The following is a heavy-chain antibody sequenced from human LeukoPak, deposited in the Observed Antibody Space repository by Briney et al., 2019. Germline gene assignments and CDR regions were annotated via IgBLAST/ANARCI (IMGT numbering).Heavy chain of an antibody. CDR3: ARHEPEGPSSSWYGSYFQH. CDR1: GGSISSSSYY. Sequence: PSETLSLTCTVSGGSISSSSYYWGWIRQPPGKGLEWIGSIYYSGSTYYNPSLKSRVTISVDTSKNQFSLKLSSVTAADTAVYYCARHEPEGPSSSWYGSYFQHWGQGTLVTVSS. J-gene: IGHJ1*01. D-gene: IGHD6-13*01. CDR2: IYYSGST. V-gene: IGHV4-39*01.